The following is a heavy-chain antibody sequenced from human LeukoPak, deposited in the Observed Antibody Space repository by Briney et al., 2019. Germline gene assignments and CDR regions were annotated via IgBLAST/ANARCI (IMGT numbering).Heavy chain of an antibody. Sequence: GGSLRLSCAASGFTFDDYGMSWVRQAPGKGLEWVSDISGSGDSTHYADSVKGRFTISRDNSENTLYLQMNSLRVEDTAVYYCAKGPPDSSNWYKRTEGWGQGTLVTVSS. CDR1: GFTFDDYG. J-gene: IGHJ4*02. CDR3: AKGPPDSSNWYKRTEG. D-gene: IGHD6-13*01. CDR2: ISGSGDST. V-gene: IGHV3-23*01.